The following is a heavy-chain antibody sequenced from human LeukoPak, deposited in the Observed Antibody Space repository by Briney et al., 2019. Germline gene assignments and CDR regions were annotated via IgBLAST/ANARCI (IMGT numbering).Heavy chain of an antibody. CDR1: GFTFSSYG. CDR3: ARDGIAAAGLWWFDP. Sequence: PGGSLRLSCAASGFTFSSYGMHWVRQAPGKGLEWVAFIRYDGSNKYYADSVKGRFTISRDNSKNTLYLQMNSLRAEDTAVYYCARDGIAAAGLWWFDPWGQGTLVTVSS. CDR2: IRYDGSNK. V-gene: IGHV3-30*02. D-gene: IGHD6-13*01. J-gene: IGHJ5*02.